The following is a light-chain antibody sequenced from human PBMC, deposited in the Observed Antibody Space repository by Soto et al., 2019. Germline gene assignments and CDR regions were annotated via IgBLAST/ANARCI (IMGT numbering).Light chain of an antibody. CDR3: QQYGSSRWT. V-gene: IGKV3-20*01. CDR1: HSVIISY. CDR2: CAS. Sequence: STQSPATLSVSPGERASLSCLARHSVIISYLAWYHQKPGQTPRLLIYCASSRFTGIPDRFSGSGTGTDFTLTISRLEPEDFAVYYCQQYGSSRWTFGQGTKVDIK. J-gene: IGKJ1*01.